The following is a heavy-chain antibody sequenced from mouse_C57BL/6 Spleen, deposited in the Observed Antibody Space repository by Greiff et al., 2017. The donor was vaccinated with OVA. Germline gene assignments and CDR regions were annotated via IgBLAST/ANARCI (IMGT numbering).Heavy chain of an antibody. J-gene: IGHJ1*03. Sequence: QVQLQQPGAELVMPGASVKLSCKASGYTFTSYWMHWVKQRPGQGLEWIGEIDPSDSYTNYNQKFKGKSTLTVDKSSSTAYMQLSSLTSEDSAVYYCARRPYYYGRGTVDVWGTGTTVTVSS. V-gene: IGHV1-69*01. D-gene: IGHD1-1*01. CDR2: IDPSDSYT. CDR3: ARRPYYYGRGTVDV. CDR1: GYTFTSYW.